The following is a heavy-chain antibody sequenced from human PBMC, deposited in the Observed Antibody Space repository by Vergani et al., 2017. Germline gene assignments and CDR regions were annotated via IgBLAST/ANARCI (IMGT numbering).Heavy chain of an antibody. Sequence: EVQLVESGGGLVQPGGSLRLSCAASGFTFSRYWMHWVRQAPGKGLVWVSRINSDGSSTSYADSVKGRVTISRDNANNTLYLQMNSLRAEDPAVYYCARVWVTLSHDALDVWGQGTMVTVSS. CDR2: INSDGSST. J-gene: IGHJ3*01. V-gene: IGHV3-74*01. CDR1: GFTFSRYW. D-gene: IGHD3-22*01. CDR3: ARVWVTLSHDALDV.